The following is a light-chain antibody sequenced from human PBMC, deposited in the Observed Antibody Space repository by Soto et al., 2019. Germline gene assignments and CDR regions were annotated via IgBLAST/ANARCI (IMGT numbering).Light chain of an antibody. V-gene: IGKV1-13*02. Sequence: AIPFSPAPSSLSASVGGRVTITCPASQGISSALAWYQQKPGKAPKLLIYAASSLQSGVPSRFSGSGFGTDFTLTISSLQPEDSAIYYCQQADTFPITFGQGTRLEIK. CDR2: AAS. CDR3: QQADTFPIT. J-gene: IGKJ5*01. CDR1: QGISSA.